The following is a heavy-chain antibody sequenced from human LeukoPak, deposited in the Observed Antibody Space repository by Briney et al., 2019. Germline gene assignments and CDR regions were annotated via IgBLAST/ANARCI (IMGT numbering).Heavy chain of an antibody. CDR1: GGSITSTNW. CDR3: SRENGAFSPFGY. Sequence: SQTLSLTCGVSGGSITSTNWWSWVRQPPGQGLEWIGEVSLSGLTNYNPSLSSRVIMALDTSKNHLSLHLTSVTAADTAVYYCSRENGAFSPFGYWGQGYLVTVLS. D-gene: IGHD2-8*01. J-gene: IGHJ4*02. CDR2: VSLSGLT. V-gene: IGHV4-4*02.